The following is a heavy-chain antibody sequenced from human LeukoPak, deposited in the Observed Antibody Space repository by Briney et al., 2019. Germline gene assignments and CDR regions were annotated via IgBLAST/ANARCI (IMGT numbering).Heavy chain of an antibody. CDR1: GFTFSSYS. CDR3: ARDRNGDHCGGDCYRHFGFDY. CDR2: ISSSSSYI. V-gene: IGHV3-21*01. D-gene: IGHD2-21*02. Sequence: GGSLRLSCAASGFTFSSYSMNWVRQAPGKGLEWVSSISSSSSYIYYADSVKGRFTISRDNAKNSLYLQMNSLRAEDTAVYYCARDRNGDHCGGDCYRHFGFDYWGQGTLVTVSS. J-gene: IGHJ4*02.